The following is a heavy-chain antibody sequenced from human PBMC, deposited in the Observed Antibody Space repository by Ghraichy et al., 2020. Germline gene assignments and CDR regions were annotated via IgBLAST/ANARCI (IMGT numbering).Heavy chain of an antibody. CDR1: GGSIGTFY. J-gene: IGHJ5*01. CDR3: ARSRYCSGATCYGDLNFFAP. D-gene: IGHD2-15*01. Sequence: SETLSLTCTVSGGSIGTFYWSWLRQPPGKGLEWIGHLFYTGSTNYNPSLKSRLTISVDTSRNQFSLNLTSVTAADTAVYYCARSRYCSGATCYGDLNFFAPWGQGTPVTGAS. CDR2: LFYTGST. V-gene: IGHV4-59*01.